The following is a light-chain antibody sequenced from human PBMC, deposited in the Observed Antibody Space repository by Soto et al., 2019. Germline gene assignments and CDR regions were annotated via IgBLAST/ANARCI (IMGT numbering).Light chain of an antibody. V-gene: IGKV3-15*01. CDR2: HAF. Sequence: EIVMTQSPATLSVSPGETATLSCRASQSVGISLAWYQQKPGQAPGLLIYHAFPRAAGVPARFSGSGSGTEFTLTISSLHSEDFAIYYCQQYNNWPWTFGRGTQVEIK. CDR3: QQYNNWPWT. J-gene: IGKJ1*01. CDR1: QSVGIS.